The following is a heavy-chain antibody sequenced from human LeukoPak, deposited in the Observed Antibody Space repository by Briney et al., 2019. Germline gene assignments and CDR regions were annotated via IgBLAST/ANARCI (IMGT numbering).Heavy chain of an antibody. J-gene: IGHJ3*02. CDR1: GGSISSYY. D-gene: IGHD6-19*01. CDR3: AREGAVAGTGDDAFDI. CDR2: IYYSGST. Sequence: PSETLSLTCTVSGGSISSYYWSWIRQPPGKGLEWIGYIYYSGSTNYNPSLKSRVTISVDTSKNQFSLKLSSVTAADTAVYYCAREGAVAGTGDDAFDIWGQGTMVTVSS. V-gene: IGHV4-59*01.